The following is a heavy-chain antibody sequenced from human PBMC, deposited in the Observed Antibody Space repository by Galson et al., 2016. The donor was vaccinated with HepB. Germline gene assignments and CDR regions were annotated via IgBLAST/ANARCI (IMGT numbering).Heavy chain of an antibody. Sequence: SLRLSCAVSGFSFNTSALHWVRQAPGKGLEWMTVISYDGSIQYYADSVKGRFTISRDNSKNTLFLQMNSLRAEDTAVYFCARDRYSSAWSGYYYYGMDIWGPGAPVTGSS. D-gene: IGHD6-19*01. CDR3: ARDRYSSAWSGYYYYGMDI. CDR2: ISYDGSIQ. V-gene: IGHV3-30-3*01. CDR1: GFSFNTSA. J-gene: IGHJ6*02.